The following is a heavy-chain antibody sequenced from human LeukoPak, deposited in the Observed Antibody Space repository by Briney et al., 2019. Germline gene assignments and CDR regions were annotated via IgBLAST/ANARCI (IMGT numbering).Heavy chain of an antibody. CDR2: INSNRVGK. V-gene: IGHV1-2*02. CDR1: GYTFTGYY. CDR3: ASVGEHYVSY. Sequence: ASVKVSCKASGYTFTGYYMHWVRQAPGQGLEWMGWINSNRVGKNYAQKFQGRVTMTRDTSVSTAYMELSRLRSDDTAVYYCASVGEHYVSYWGQGTLVSVSA. J-gene: IGHJ4*02. D-gene: IGHD4-17*01.